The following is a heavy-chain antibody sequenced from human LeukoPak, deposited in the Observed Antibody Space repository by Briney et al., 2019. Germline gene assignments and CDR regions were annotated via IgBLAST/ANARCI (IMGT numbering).Heavy chain of an antibody. CDR3: ARKVYYGAFGY. J-gene: IGHJ4*02. V-gene: IGHV3-23*01. CDR2: ISGSGANT. Sequence: GGSLRLSCEASGFRFGDFAMSWVRQTPGKGLEWVSGISGSGANTYYAASVKGRFTISRDNAKNSLYLQMNSLRAEDTAVYYCARKVYYGAFGYWGQGTLVTVSS. D-gene: IGHD3-22*01. CDR1: GFRFGDFA.